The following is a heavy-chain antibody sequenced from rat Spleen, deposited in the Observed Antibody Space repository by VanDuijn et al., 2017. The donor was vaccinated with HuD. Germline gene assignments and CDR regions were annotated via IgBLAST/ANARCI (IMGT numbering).Heavy chain of an antibody. Sequence: EVQLQESGPGLVKPSQSLSLTCSVTNYSITSDYWGWIRKFPGNKMEWMGYIDNAGSTNYNPSLKSRISITRDTSKNQFFLQVNSVTTEDTATYYCAACYDGTHYYFDSWGQGVMVTVSS. J-gene: IGHJ2*01. CDR1: NYSITSDY. CDR2: IDNAGST. CDR3: AACYDGTHYYFDS. V-gene: IGHV3-3*01. D-gene: IGHD1-12*02.